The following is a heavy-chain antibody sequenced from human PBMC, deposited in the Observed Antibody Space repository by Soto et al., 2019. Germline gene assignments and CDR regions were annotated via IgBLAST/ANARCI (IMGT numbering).Heavy chain of an antibody. D-gene: IGHD3-10*01. CDR1: GFTFSSFA. Sequence: EVQLLESGGGLVQPGGSLRLPCAASGFTFSSFAMSWVRQAPGKGLEWVSAISVSGGSTYYADSVKGRFTISRDNSKNTLYLQMNSLRVEDTAVYYCAKDLYYYGSGNLDYWGQGALVTVSS. J-gene: IGHJ4*02. CDR3: AKDLYYYGSGNLDY. CDR2: ISVSGGST. V-gene: IGHV3-23*01.